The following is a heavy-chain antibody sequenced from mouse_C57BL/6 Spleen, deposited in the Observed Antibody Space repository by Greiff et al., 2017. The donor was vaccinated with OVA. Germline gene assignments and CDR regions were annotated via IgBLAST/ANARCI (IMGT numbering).Heavy chain of an antibody. Sequence: EVKLMESGGGLVKPGGSLKLSCAASGFTFSSYTMSWVRQTPEKRLEWVATISGGGGNTYYPDSVKGRFTISSDNAKNTLYLQMSSLRSEDTALYYCARQTGAYYFDYWGQGTTLTVSS. CDR1: GFTFSSYT. J-gene: IGHJ2*01. CDR2: ISGGGGNT. D-gene: IGHD4-1*01. V-gene: IGHV5-9*01. CDR3: ARQTGAYYFDY.